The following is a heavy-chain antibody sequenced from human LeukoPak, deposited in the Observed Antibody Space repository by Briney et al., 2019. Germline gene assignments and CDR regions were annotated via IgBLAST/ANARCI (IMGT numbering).Heavy chain of an antibody. CDR3: IRNSGTFLGYGLDV. CDR2: IRSTRFGGTT. D-gene: IGHD1-26*01. J-gene: IGHJ6*02. Sequence: GGSLRLSCRAYGFIFGDHAMSWVRQAPGKGLEWVGFIRSTRFGGTTEYAASVKGRFTISRDDSESIAYLQMNSLETEDTAVYHCIRNSGTFLGYGLDVWGQGTTVTVSS. V-gene: IGHV3-49*04. CDR1: GFIFGDHA.